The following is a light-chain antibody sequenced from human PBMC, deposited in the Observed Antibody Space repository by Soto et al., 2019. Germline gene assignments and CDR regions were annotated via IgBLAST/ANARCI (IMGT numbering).Light chain of an antibody. CDR3: HQYAMAPLT. CDR1: QSVGNNF. Sequence: EIVLTQSPGTLSLSPGERATLSCRASQSVGNNFLGWYQQKPGQPPRLLVFHASPRATGIPDRFSGGGSGAEFTIVSSRLEPEDFAVYFCHQYAMAPLTFGGGTKVEIK. CDR2: HAS. J-gene: IGKJ4*01. V-gene: IGKV3-20*01.